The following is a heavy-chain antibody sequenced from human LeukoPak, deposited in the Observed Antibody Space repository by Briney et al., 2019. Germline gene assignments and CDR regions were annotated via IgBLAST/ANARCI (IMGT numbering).Heavy chain of an antibody. V-gene: IGHV3-53*01. Sequence: AGGSLRLSCAASGFTVSSNYMSWVRQAPGKGLEWVSVIYSGGSTYYADSVKGRFTISRDNSKNTLHLQMNSLRAEDTAVYYCAREGQDSSGYKHFDYWGQGTLVTVSS. J-gene: IGHJ4*02. CDR1: GFTVSSNY. CDR3: AREGQDSSGYKHFDY. CDR2: IYSGGST. D-gene: IGHD3-22*01.